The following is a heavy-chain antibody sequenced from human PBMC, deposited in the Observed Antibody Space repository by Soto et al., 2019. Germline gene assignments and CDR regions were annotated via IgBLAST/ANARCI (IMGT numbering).Heavy chain of an antibody. Sequence: PGESLKISCKCSGYKPSTWHNFTSYWIAWVRQMPGEGLEWMGRIDPSDSYTNYSPSFQGHVTISADKSISTAYLQWSSLKASDTAMYYCARHSYYDSSGYPYYWGQGTLVTVSS. J-gene: IGHJ4*02. CDR1: GYKPSTWHNFTSYW. CDR2: IDPSDSYT. V-gene: IGHV5-10-1*01. CDR3: ARHSYYDSSGYPYY. D-gene: IGHD3-22*01.